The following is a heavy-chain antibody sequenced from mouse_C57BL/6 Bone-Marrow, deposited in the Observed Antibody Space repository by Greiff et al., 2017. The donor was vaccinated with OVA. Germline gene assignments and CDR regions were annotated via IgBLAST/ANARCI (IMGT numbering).Heavy chain of an antibody. CDR3: ARDYGSSPYFDD. CDR1: GYTFTSYW. J-gene: IGHJ2*01. CDR2: IDPSDSET. D-gene: IGHD1-1*01. V-gene: IGHV1-52*01. Sequence: QVQLQQPGAELVRPGSSVKLSCKASGYTFTSYWMHWVKQRPIQGLEWIGNIDPSDSETHYNQKFKDKATLTVDKSSSTAYMQLSSLTSEDSAVYYCARDYGSSPYFDDWGQGTTLTVSS.